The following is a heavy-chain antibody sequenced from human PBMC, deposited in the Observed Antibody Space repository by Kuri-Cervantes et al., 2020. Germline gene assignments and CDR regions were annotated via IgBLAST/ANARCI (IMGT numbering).Heavy chain of an antibody. J-gene: IGHJ4*02. CDR2: ISSSSSYI. V-gene: IGHV3-11*06. CDR3: ARDTLLWFRELLYDY. Sequence: GESLKISCAASGFTFSDYYMSWIRQAPGKGLEWVSYISSSSSYIYYADSVKGRFTISRDNAKNSLYLQMNSLRAEDTAVYYCARDTLLWFRELLYDYWGQGTLVTVSS. CDR1: GFTFSDYY. D-gene: IGHD3-10*01.